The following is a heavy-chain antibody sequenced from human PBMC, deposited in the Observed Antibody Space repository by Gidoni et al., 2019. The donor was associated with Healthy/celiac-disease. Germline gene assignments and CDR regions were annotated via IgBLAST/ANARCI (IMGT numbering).Heavy chain of an antibody. CDR3: ARDRAGAGYYYYYYGMDV. J-gene: IGHJ6*02. V-gene: IGHV3-53*02. Sequence: EVQLVETGGGLIQPGGSLRLSCAASGFAVSSNYMSWVRQAPGKGLEWVSVIYSDGSTYYADSVKGRFTISRDNSKNTLYLQMNSLRAEDTAVYYCARDRAGAGYYYYYYGMDVWGQGTTVTVSS. CDR2: IYSDGST. CDR1: GFAVSSNY.